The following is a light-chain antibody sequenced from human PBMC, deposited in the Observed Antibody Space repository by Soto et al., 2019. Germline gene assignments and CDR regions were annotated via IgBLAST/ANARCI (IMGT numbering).Light chain of an antibody. J-gene: IGKJ1*01. Sequence: VIWMTQSPSFLSASTGDRVTISCRMSQGISSYLAWYQQKPGKAPKLLILKASSLESGVPSRFSGSGSGTEFTLTISSLQPDDLATYYCQQYNNYFWAFGQGTKVDIK. CDR3: QQYNNYFWA. V-gene: IGKV1D-8*03. CDR1: QGISSY. CDR2: KAS.